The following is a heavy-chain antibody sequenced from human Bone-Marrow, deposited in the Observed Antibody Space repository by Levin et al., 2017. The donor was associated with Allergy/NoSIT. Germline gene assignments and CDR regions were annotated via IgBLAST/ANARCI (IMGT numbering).Heavy chain of an antibody. V-gene: IGHV4-61*01. CDR2: ISSSGST. Sequence: TSETLSLTCTVSGGSVSSDTYYWSWIRQPPGKGLEWIGYISSSGSTYYNPSLMSRVTISVHTSKNQFSLKLTSVTPADTAVYDCARDDSADFTGWVWGQGSLVTVSS. J-gene: IGHJ4*02. CDR1: GGSVSSDTYY. CDR3: ARDDSADFTGWV. D-gene: IGHD2-15*01.